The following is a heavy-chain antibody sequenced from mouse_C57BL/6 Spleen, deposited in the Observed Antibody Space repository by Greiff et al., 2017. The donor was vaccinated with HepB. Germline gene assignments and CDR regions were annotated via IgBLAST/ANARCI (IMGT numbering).Heavy chain of an antibody. Sequence: VQLQQPGAELVKPGASVKLSCKASGYTFTSYWMQWVKQRPGQGLEWIGEIDPSDSYTNYNQKFKGKATLTVDTSSSTAYMQLSSLTSEDSAVYYCASITTVVGYYFDYWGQGTTLTVSS. V-gene: IGHV1-50*01. D-gene: IGHD1-1*01. CDR1: GYTFTSYW. CDR3: ASITTVVGYYFDY. CDR2: IDPSDSYT. J-gene: IGHJ2*01.